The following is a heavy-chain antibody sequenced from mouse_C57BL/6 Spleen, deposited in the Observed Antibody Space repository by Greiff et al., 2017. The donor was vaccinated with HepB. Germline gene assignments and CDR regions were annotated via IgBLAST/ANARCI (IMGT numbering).Heavy chain of an antibody. CDR3: AREGYGSSDSFAY. Sequence: EVQLVESGGGLVKPGGSLKLSCAASGFTFSSYAMSWVRQTPEKRLEWVATISDGGSYTYYPDNVKGRFTISRDNAKNNLYLQMSHLKSEDTAMYYCAREGYGSSDSFAYWGQGTLVTVSA. D-gene: IGHD1-1*01. J-gene: IGHJ3*01. V-gene: IGHV5-4*01. CDR1: GFTFSSYA. CDR2: ISDGGSYT.